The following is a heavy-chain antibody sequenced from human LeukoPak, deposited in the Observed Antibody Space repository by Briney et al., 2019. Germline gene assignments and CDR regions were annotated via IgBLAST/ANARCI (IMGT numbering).Heavy chain of an antibody. CDR1: GFTFSSYG. J-gene: IGHJ4*02. CDR3: AKVSSQWLPLFDY. CDR2: IRYDGSNK. Sequence: AGGSLRLSCAAPGFTFSSYGMHWVRQAPGKGLEWVAFIRYDGSNKYYADSVKGRFTISRDNSKNTLYLQMNSLRAEDTAVYYCAKVSSQWLPLFDYWGQGTLVTVSS. V-gene: IGHV3-30*02. D-gene: IGHD6-19*01.